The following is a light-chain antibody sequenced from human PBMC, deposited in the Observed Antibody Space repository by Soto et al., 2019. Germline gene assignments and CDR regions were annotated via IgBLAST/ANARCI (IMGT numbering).Light chain of an antibody. CDR2: DVS. Sequence: IQLTQSPSSLSASVGDRFAITFRSSQSISGWLAWYQQKPGKAPKLLIYDVSSLESGVPSRFSGSGSGTEFTLAISSLQPDDFATYYCQQYNSYPWTFGQGTKVDIK. CDR1: QSISGW. CDR3: QQYNSYPWT. V-gene: IGKV1-5*01. J-gene: IGKJ1*01.